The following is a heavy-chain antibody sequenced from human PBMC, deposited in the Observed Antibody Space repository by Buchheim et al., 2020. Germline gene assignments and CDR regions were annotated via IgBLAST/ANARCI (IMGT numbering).Heavy chain of an antibody. V-gene: IGHV4-30-4*01. CDR3: ARVQVNIVLMVYAITAFDI. J-gene: IGHJ3*02. CDR1: GGSISSDDYY. Sequence: QVQLQESGPGLVKPSQTLSLTCTVSGGSISSDDYYWSWIRQPPGKGLEWIGYIYYRGSTYYNQSLKSRVTISVDTSTNQLSLKLSSVTAADTAVFYCARVQVNIVLMVYAITAFDIWGQGT. CDR2: IYYRGST. D-gene: IGHD2-8*01.